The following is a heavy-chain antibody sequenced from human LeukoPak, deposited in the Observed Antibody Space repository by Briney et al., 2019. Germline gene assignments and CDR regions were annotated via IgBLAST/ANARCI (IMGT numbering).Heavy chain of an antibody. V-gene: IGHV3-23*01. D-gene: IGHD3-22*01. Sequence: PGGSLRLSCAASGFTFSSYAMSWVRQAPGKGLEWVSAISGSGGSTYYADSVKGRFTISRDNSKNTLYLQMSSLRAEDTAVYYCAKDFLDSSGYLFDYWGQGTLVTVSS. CDR3: AKDFLDSSGYLFDY. CDR2: ISGSGGST. CDR1: GFTFSSYA. J-gene: IGHJ4*02.